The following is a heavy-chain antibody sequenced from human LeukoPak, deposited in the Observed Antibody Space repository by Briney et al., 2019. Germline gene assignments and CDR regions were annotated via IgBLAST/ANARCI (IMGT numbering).Heavy chain of an antibody. CDR2: IYYSGST. CDR1: GGSISSYY. V-gene: IGHV4-59*01. CDR3: AMGGLSFYCFDY. D-gene: IGHD3-16*02. Sequence: SETLSLTCAVSGGSISSYYWSWIRQPPGKGLEWIGYIYYSGSTIYNPSLKSRVTISVDTSKNQFSLKLSSVTAADTAVYFCAMGGLSFYCFDYWGQGTLVTVSS. J-gene: IGHJ4*02.